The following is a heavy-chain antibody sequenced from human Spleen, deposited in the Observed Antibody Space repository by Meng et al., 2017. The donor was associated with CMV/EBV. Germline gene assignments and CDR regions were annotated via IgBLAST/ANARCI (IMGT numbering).Heavy chain of an antibody. CDR2: IRSGGSNK. Sequence: GESLKISCAASGFTFSSYGMHWVRQAPGKGLEWVAFIRSGGSNKYYGDSVKGRFTISRDNSKNTLYLQMNSLRAEDTAVYYCAKGVSLYYDSGGYYPVDYWGQGTLVTVSS. J-gene: IGHJ4*02. CDR3: AKGVSLYYDSGGYYPVDY. D-gene: IGHD3-22*01. CDR1: GFTFSSYG. V-gene: IGHV3-30*02.